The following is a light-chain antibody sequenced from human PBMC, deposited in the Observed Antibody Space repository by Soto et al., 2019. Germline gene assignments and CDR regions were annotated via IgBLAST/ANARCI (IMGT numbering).Light chain of an antibody. J-gene: IGKJ3*01. CDR1: QGISSR. CDR2: AAS. Sequence: DIQMIQSPSSVSASVGDRVTITCRASQGISSRLAWYQQKPGKAPKLLIYAASSLQSGVPSRFSGSGSGTDFTLTISCLQPEDFATYYCQQANSFPFTFGPGTKVDIK. CDR3: QQANSFPFT. V-gene: IGKV1D-12*01.